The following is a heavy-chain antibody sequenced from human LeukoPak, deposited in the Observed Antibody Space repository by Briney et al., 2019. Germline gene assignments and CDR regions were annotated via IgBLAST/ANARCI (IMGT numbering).Heavy chain of an antibody. Sequence: GGSLRLSCAASGITFRNYGMHWVRQAPGKGLEWVAIIWYDGSNKYYADSVRGRFTISRNNSKNTLYLQMNTLRAEGTAVYYCARVPGLRFLEWPPYYYYMDVWGKGTTVTVSS. CDR3: ARVPGLRFLEWPPYYYYMDV. CDR2: IWYDGSNK. J-gene: IGHJ6*03. V-gene: IGHV3-30*02. D-gene: IGHD3-3*01. CDR1: GITFRNYG.